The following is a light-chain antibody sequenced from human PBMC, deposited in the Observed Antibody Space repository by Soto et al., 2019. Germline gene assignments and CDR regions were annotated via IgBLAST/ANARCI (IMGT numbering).Light chain of an antibody. V-gene: IGKV3-20*01. CDR2: DES. Sequence: LTKTPSNLCSSQAYIATLSCRASQSVTTNSLAWYQQKRGQAPRLLIYDESTRATGVPDRFSGSGSGTDFTLTISRLEPDDFAVYYCQHYRKLNRFGQGTKVDIK. CDR1: QSVTTNS. CDR3: QHYRKLNR. J-gene: IGKJ1*01.